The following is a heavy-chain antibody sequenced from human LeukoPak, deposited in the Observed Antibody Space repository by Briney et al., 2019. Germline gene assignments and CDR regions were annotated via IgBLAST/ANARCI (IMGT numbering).Heavy chain of an antibody. D-gene: IGHD5-18*01. J-gene: IGHJ4*02. CDR1: GFSFSSYA. Sequence: GGSLRLSCTASGFSFSSYAMSWVRQAPGKGLEWVSVISGSGGSTYYADSVKGRFTISRDNSKNTLYWQMNSLRAEDTAVYYCAREIGPRQLHLWGSAFDYWGQGTLVTVSS. CDR2: ISGSGGST. CDR3: AREIGPRQLHLWGSAFDY. V-gene: IGHV3-23*01.